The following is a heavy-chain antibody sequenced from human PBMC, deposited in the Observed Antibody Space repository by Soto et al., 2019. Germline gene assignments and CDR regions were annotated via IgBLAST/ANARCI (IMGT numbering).Heavy chain of an antibody. D-gene: IGHD3-22*01. V-gene: IGHV1-69*01. CDR2: IIPIFGTA. CDR3: ARAENYYDSSGYPEAMNNWFDP. CDR1: GGTFSSYA. J-gene: IGHJ5*02. Sequence: QVQLVQSGAEVKKPGSSVKVSCKASGGTFSSYAISWVRQAPGQGLEWMGGIIPIFGTANYAQKFQGSVTIAAYESTSTAYMELSSLRSEDTAVYYCARAENYYDSSGYPEAMNNWFDPWGQGTLVTVSS.